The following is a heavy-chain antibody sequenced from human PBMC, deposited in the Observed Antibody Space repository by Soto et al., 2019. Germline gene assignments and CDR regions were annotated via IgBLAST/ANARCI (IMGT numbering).Heavy chain of an antibody. V-gene: IGHV3-15*07. D-gene: IGHD6-19*01. CDR1: GFTFSNAW. Sequence: EVQLVESGGGLVKPGGSLRLSCAASGFTFSNAWMNWVRQAPGKGLEWVGRIKSKTDGGTTDYAAPVKGRFTISRDDSKNTLYLQMNSLKTEDTAGYYGTTGPGIAVVDSYWGQGTLVTVSS. CDR2: IKSKTDGGTT. J-gene: IGHJ4*02. CDR3: TTGPGIAVVDSY.